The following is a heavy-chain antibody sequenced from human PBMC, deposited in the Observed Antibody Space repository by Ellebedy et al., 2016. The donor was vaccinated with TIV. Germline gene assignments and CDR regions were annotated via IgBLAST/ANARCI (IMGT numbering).Heavy chain of an antibody. CDR3: ARVGQLWFYPLPTGPFDY. Sequence: GESLKISCAASGFTFSSYWMSWVRQAPGKGLEWVANIKQDGSEKYYVDSVKGRFTISRDNAKNSLYLQMNSLRAEDTAVYYCARVGQLWFYPLPTGPFDYWGQGSLVTVSS. CDR2: IKQDGSEK. J-gene: IGHJ4*02. CDR1: GFTFSSYW. V-gene: IGHV3-7*03. D-gene: IGHD5-18*01.